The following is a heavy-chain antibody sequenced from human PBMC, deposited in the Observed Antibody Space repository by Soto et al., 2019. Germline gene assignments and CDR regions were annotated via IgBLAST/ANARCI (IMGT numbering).Heavy chain of an antibody. CDR3: ARETYYYDSSGYYPS. CDR1: GFSLSNARMG. V-gene: IGHV2-26*01. CDR2: IFSNDEK. Sequence: QVTLKESGPVLVKPTETLTLTCTVSGFSLSNARMGVSWIRQPPGKALEWLAHIFSNDEKSYSTSLKSRLTISKDTPKSQVVLTMTNMDPVETATYYCARETYYYDSSGYYPSWGQGTLVTVSS. D-gene: IGHD3-22*01. J-gene: IGHJ5*02.